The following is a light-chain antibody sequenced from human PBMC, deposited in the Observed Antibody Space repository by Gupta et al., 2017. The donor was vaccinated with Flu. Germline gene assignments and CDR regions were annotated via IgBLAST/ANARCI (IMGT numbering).Light chain of an antibody. Sequence: QSALTQPASVSGSPGQSITISCSGTHSDVGGYHFVTWYQHHPGRAPKLLIYEVTKRPFEISDRFSGSKSGNTASLTISGLQPEDEADYCCSSYTDANTWVFGSGSRVTVL. CDR3: SSYTDANTWV. CDR1: HSDVGGYHF. CDR2: EVT. V-gene: IGLV2-14*01. J-gene: IGLJ1*01.